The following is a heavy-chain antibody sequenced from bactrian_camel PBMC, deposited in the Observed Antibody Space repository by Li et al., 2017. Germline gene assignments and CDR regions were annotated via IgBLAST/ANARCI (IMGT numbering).Heavy chain of an antibody. CDR1: QFTFSSYD. CDR2: INKAGDIT. D-gene: IGHD2*01. CDR3: AASVGGQYCSAPYLIRAQEKGTAY. V-gene: IGHV3S40*01. Sequence: VQLVESGGGLVQPGGSLRLSCVASQFTFSSYDMAWVRQAPGKGLEWVSSINKAGDITVYADSVKDRFTVSRDNARNTLYLQLNDLKPEDTAMYYCAASVGGQYCSAPYLIRAQEKGTAYRGQGTQVTVS. J-gene: IGHJ4*01.